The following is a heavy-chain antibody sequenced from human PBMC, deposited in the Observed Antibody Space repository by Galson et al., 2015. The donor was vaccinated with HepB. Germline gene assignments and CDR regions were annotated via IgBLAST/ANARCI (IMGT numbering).Heavy chain of an antibody. J-gene: IGHJ6*02. CDR3: ARGLSGRYGMDV. CDR1: GFTFSSYW. CDR2: INSDGSRT. Sequence: SLRLSCAVSGFTFSSYWMHWVRQAPGKGLVWVSRINSDGSRTSYADSVKGRFTISRDNAKSTVFLQMNILRDEDTAVYYCARGLSGRYGMDVWGQGTTVTVSS. D-gene: IGHD2-15*01. V-gene: IGHV3-74*01.